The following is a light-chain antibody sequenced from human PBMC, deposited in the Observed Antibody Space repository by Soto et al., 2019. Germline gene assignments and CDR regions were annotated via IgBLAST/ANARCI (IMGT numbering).Light chain of an antibody. CDR3: QSYDSSLRGWM. Sequence: QSVLTQPPSVSGAPGQRVTISCTGSSSNIGADSNVHWYQQLPGTAPKVLIFDNNNRPSGVPDRFSGSKSGTSASLAITEXXXXXXXXYXCQSYDSSLRGWMFGGGTKLTV. J-gene: IGLJ3*02. V-gene: IGLV1-40*01. CDR2: DNN. CDR1: SSNIGADSN.